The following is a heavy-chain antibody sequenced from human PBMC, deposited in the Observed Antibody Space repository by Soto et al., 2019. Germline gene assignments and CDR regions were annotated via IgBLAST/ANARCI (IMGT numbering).Heavy chain of an antibody. CDR1: GFSLTTDGEG. CDR2: IYWDDDE. D-gene: IGHD1-26*01. J-gene: IGHJ4*02. CDR3: AHSRNLITEDAQVGDFDY. V-gene: IGHV2-5*02. Sequence: QITLKESGPTLVKSTQTLTLTCTFSGFSLTTDGEGVGCVRQSPGEALEWLALIYWDDDERYSPSLKTRLTITKDISRNQVVLVMTSMEPVDTGTYFCAHSRNLITEDAQVGDFDYWGQGT.